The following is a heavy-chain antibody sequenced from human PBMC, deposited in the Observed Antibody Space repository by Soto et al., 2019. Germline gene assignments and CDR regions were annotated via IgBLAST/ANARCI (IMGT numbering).Heavy chain of an antibody. Sequence: EVQLLESGGGLVQPGGSMRLSCAASGFTFSRYAMAWVRQAPGEGLEWVSGISGSAGNTYYADSVKGRFTISRDNSKNTLDLQMSSPRAEDTAGYYCAKDRGLRRFDYWGQGTLVTVAS. CDR2: ISGSAGNT. J-gene: IGHJ4*02. D-gene: IGHD4-17*01. CDR1: GFTFSRYA. CDR3: AKDRGLRRFDY. V-gene: IGHV3-23*01.